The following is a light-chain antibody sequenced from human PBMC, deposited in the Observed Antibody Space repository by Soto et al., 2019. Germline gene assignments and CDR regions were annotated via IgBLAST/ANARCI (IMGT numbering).Light chain of an antibody. CDR1: QSVNSN. V-gene: IGKV3-15*01. CDR3: QQYNDWPTYT. CDR2: GAP. Sequence: IVMTQSPATLSVSPGERATLSCRASQSVNSNLAWYQQKPGQAPRLLIFGAPIRATGVPARFSAGGSGTEFTLTISSLQSEDFAIYYCQQYNDWPTYTFGQGTNLEIK. J-gene: IGKJ2*01.